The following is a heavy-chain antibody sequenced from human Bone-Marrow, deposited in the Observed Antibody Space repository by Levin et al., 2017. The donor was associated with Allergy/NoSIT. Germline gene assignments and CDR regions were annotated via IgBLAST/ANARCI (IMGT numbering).Heavy chain of an antibody. Sequence: ASVKVSCKASGYTFTSYEIHWVRQATGQGLEWMGWMNANSGNTGYAQKFQGRVTMTRYTPISTAYMELSGLRSDDTAVYYCARGASRSFDHWGQGTLVAVSS. CDR2: MNANSGNT. V-gene: IGHV1-8*01. CDR3: ARGASRSFDH. J-gene: IGHJ4*02. CDR1: GYTFTSYE.